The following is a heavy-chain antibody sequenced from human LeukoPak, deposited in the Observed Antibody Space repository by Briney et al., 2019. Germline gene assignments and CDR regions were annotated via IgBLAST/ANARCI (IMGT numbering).Heavy chain of an antibody. CDR3: ARDEGWALDH. CDR2: ISYDGNNK. V-gene: IGHV3-30-3*01. D-gene: IGHD6-19*01. J-gene: IGHJ4*02. CDR1: GFTFSNYA. Sequence: GGSLRLSCAASGFTFSNYAIHWVRQAPGEGLEWVAVISYDGNNKYYADSVKGRFTISRDNSKNTLYLQMNGLRVEDTAVYFCARDEGWALDHWGQGTLVTVSS.